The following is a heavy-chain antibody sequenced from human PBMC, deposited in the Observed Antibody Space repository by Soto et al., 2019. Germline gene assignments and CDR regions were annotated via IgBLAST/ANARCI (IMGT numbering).Heavy chain of an antibody. Sequence: QEQLVESGGGVVQSGRSLRLSCAASGFTFSSYPMYWVRQAPGKGLAWVAHLSYDGSDYSYPDSVKGRFTISRDNSKNTLYLQMNSLRAEDTAVYYCARPRDGVNGCWFDPWGQGTLVTVAS. CDR1: GFTFSSYP. D-gene: IGHD3-10*01. V-gene: IGHV3-30-3*01. CDR2: LSYDGSDY. CDR3: ARPRDGVNGCWFDP. J-gene: IGHJ5*02.